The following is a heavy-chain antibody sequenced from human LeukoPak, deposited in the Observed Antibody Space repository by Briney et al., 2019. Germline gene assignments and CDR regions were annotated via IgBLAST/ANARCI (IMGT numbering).Heavy chain of an antibody. Sequence: GASVKLSCNASGYSCTGYCMHWVRDAPGQGLEWMGWIDPNSGGTNYAQKFQGRVTMTRDASISTAYMELSSLRSDDTAVYYCSRDVTTIAVTGIVNWFDPWGQGTLVTVSS. D-gene: IGHD6-19*01. CDR3: SRDVTTIAVTGIVNWFDP. CDR2: IDPNSGGT. J-gene: IGHJ5*02. CDR1: GYSCTGYC. V-gene: IGHV1-2*02.